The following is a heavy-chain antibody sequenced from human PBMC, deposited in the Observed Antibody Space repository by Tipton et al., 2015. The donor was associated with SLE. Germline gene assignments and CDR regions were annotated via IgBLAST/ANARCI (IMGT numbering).Heavy chain of an antibody. J-gene: IGHJ3*02. CDR1: GFTFSSYG. CDR3: AKDTGIFGVAGDAFDI. D-gene: IGHD3-3*02. Sequence: SLRLSCAASGFTFSSYGMHWVRQAPGKGLEWVAVIWYDGSNKYYADSVKGRFTISRDNSKNTLYLQMNSLRAEDTAVYYCAKDTGIFGVAGDAFDIWGQGTMVTVSS. V-gene: IGHV3-33*06. CDR2: IWYDGSNK.